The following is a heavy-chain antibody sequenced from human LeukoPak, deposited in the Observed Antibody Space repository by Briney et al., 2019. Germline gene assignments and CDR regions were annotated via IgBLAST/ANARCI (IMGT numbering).Heavy chain of an antibody. J-gene: IGHJ3*02. CDR2: IYPGDSDT. CDR1: GYSFTSYW. Sequence: GESLKISCKGSGYSFTSYWIGWVRQMPGKGLEWMGIIYPGDSDTRYSPSFQGKVTISTDKSISTAYLQWSSLKASDTAMYYCARQGCSSTSCFDAFDIWGQGTMVTVSS. CDR3: ARQGCSSTSCFDAFDI. V-gene: IGHV5-51*01. D-gene: IGHD2-2*01.